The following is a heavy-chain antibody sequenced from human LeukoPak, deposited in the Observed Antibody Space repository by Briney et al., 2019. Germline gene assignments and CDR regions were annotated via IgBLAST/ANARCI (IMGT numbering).Heavy chain of an antibody. CDR3: AKDPYRVVFATGNYLDP. D-gene: IGHD2-15*01. CDR2: ISSDETNI. CDR1: GFTFSNYG. Sequence: GSLRLSCATSGFTFSNYGMHWVRQAPGKGLEWVAVISSDETNIRYGDSVKGRFTVSRDNAKNTLYLQMNSLRAEDTAVYYCAKDPYRVVFATGNYLDPWGQGTLVTVSS. J-gene: IGHJ5*02. V-gene: IGHV3-30*18.